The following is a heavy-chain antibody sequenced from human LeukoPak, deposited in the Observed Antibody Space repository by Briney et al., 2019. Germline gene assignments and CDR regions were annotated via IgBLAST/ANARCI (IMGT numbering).Heavy chain of an antibody. CDR1: GGSFSGYY. CDR2: INHSGST. Sequence: SETLSLTCAVYGGSFSGYYWSWIRQPPGKGLEWIGEINHSGSTNYNPSLKSRVTISVDTSKNQFSLKLSSVTAADTAVYYCARHARATARYGSGSYYTYYYMDVWGKGTTVTISS. V-gene: IGHV4-34*01. J-gene: IGHJ6*03. CDR3: ARHARATARYGSGSYYTYYYMDV. D-gene: IGHD3-10*01.